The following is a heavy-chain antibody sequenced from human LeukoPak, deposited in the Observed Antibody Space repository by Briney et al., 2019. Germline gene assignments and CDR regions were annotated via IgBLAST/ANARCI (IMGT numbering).Heavy chain of an antibody. D-gene: IGHD4-17*01. V-gene: IGHV4-59*01. J-gene: IGHJ4*02. CDR1: GGSISSYY. CDR3: ARGADYGADDY. Sequence: KASETLSLTCTVSGGSISSYYWSWIRQPPGKGLEWIGYIYYSGSTNYNPSLKSRVTISVDTSKNQFSLKLSSVTAADTAVYYCARGADYGADDYWGQGTLVTVSS. CDR2: IYYSGST.